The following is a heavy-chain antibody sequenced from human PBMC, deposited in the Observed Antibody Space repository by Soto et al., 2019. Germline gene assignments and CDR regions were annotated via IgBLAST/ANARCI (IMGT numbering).Heavy chain of an antibody. J-gene: IGHJ4*02. V-gene: IGHV1-69*02. CDR2: IFPLTDIP. CDR3: ARGPLVVLNYFES. Sequence: QVQLVQSGTEVKKPGSSVKVSCKASGGTFRNYPINWVRQAPGQGLEWMGSIFPLTDIPDYAQNFQARLTITADKSTSTAYMELIILTSDDTAMYFCARGPLVVLNYFESWGQGTLVTVSS. CDR1: GGTFRNYP.